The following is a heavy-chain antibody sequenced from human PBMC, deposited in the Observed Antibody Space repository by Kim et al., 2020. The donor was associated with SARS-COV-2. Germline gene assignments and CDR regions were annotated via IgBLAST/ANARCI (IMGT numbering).Heavy chain of an antibody. J-gene: IGHJ5*02. CDR1: GFTFSSYA. CDR2: ISGSGGST. D-gene: IGHD3-10*01. V-gene: IGHV3-23*01. Sequence: GGSLRLSCAASGFTFSSYAMSWVRQAPGKGLEWVSAISGSGGSTYYADSVKGRFTISRDNSKNTLYLQMNSLRAEDTAVYYCASYGSGSYYKVYNWFDPWGQGTLVTVSS. CDR3: ASYGSGSYYKVYNWFDP.